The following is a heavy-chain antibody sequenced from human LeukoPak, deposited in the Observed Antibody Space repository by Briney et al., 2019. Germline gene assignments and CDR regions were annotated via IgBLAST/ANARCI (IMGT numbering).Heavy chain of an antibody. D-gene: IGHD6-19*01. J-gene: IGHJ5*02. CDR3: ATGYSSMRWVDP. CDR1: GYSISLGYY. CDR2: FYHTGST. Sequence: PSETLSLTCTVSGYSISLGYYWGWIRQPPGKGLEWIGSFYHTGSTYYNPSLKSRVTMSVDRSKNQFSLNLSSVTAADTAVYYCATGYSSMRWVDPWGQGTLVTVSS. V-gene: IGHV4-38-2*02.